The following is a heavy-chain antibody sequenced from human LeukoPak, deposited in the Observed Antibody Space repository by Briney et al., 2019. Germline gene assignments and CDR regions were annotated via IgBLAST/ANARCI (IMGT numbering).Heavy chain of an antibody. D-gene: IGHD2-15*01. V-gene: IGHV3-23*01. CDR3: AKGCGGSCYSIDY. J-gene: IGHJ4*02. CDR1: GGSISSYY. Sequence: ETLSLTCTVSGGSISSYYWSWIRQPPGKGLEWVSAVSGSGGSTYYADSVKGRFTISRDNSKNTLYLQMNSLRAEDTAVYYCAKGCGGSCYSIDYWGQGTLVTVSS. CDR2: VSGSGGST.